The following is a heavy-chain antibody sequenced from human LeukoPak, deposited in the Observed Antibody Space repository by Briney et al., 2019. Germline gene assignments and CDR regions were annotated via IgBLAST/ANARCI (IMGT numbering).Heavy chain of an antibody. V-gene: IGHV1-8*01. Sequence: ASVKVSCKASGGTFTSYDINWVRQATGQGLEWMGWMNPNSGNTGYAQKFQGRVTMTRNTSISTAYMELSSLRSEDTAVYYCARETRFGEFFDYWGQGTLVTVSS. D-gene: IGHD3-10*01. CDR3: ARETRFGEFFDY. CDR1: GGTFTSYD. CDR2: MNPNSGNT. J-gene: IGHJ4*02.